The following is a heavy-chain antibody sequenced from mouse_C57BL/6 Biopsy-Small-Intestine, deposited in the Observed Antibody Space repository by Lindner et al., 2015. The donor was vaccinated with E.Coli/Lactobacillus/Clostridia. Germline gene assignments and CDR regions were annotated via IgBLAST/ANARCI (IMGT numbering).Heavy chain of an antibody. CDR1: GFNIKDYY. D-gene: IGHD1-1*01. J-gene: IGHJ2*01. CDR2: IDPEDGET. V-gene: IGHV14-2*01. CDR3: TREFITTVGYYFDY. Sequence: VQLQESGAELVKPGASVKLSCTASGFNIKDYYIHWVKQRTEQGLEWIGRIDPEDGETKYAPKFQGKATITADTSSNTAYLQLSSLTSEDTAVYYCTREFITTVGYYFDYWGQGSTLTVS.